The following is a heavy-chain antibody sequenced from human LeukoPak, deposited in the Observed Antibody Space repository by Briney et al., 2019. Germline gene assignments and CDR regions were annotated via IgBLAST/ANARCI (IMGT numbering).Heavy chain of an antibody. V-gene: IGHV3-7*04. D-gene: IGHD5-12*01. J-gene: IGHJ4*02. CDR3: ARDGTYTDYDPDFDI. Sequence: PGGSLRLSCAASGFTFCGFWMSWVRQAPGEGQEWVSNIKQDGGEKYYVDSVKGRFTISREKTQNTLYLQMNSLRAEDTAVFYCARDGTYTDYDPDFDIWGQGTLVTVSS. CDR2: IKQDGGEK. CDR1: GFTFCGFW.